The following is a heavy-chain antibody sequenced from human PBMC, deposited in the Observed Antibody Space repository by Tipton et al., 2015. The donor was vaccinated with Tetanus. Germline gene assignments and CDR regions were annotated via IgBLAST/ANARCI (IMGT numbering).Heavy chain of an antibody. V-gene: IGHV4-59*08. CDR3: ARQGYNGTYQFDY. Sequence: TLSLTCTVSGGSISSYYWSWIRQPAGKGLEWLGSTYYSGSPHYNPSLNSRVTVFADPSKNQFSLNLISVTAADTAVYYCARQGYNGTYQFDYWGQGILVTVSS. J-gene: IGHJ4*02. D-gene: IGHD1-26*01. CDR1: GGSISSYY. CDR2: TYYSGSP.